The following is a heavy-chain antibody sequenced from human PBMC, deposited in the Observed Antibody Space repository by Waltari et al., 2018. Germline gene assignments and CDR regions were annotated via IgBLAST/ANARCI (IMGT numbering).Heavy chain of an antibody. CDR2: VGPEDGET. V-gene: IGHV1-69-2*01. CDR1: GFTFTDYY. D-gene: IGHD6-6*01. Sequence: DVQLVQSGAEVKKPGATVKISCKISGFTFTDYYIHWVQQAPGKGLKWVGLVGPEDGETVYAGNFQGRVTITADTLTDTAFMEVDTLRSEDTAVYYCATGREQLAHFDHWGQGTLVTVSS. J-gene: IGHJ4*02. CDR3: ATGREQLAHFDH.